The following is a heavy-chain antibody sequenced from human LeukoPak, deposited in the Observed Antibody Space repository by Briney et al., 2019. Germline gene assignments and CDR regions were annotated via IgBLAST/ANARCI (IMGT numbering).Heavy chain of an antibody. V-gene: IGHV4-59*01. CDR3: ARSMSGTGGH. J-gene: IGHJ4*02. CDR1: GGSISNFY. Sequence: PSETLSLTCTVSGGSISNFYWSWLRQPPGEGLEWIGYIYYSGDTSYNPSLKSRVSMSVGTSKNQFSLKLKSVTAADTAVYYCARSMSGTGGHWGQGTLVTVSS. D-gene: IGHD1-20*01. CDR2: IYYSGDT.